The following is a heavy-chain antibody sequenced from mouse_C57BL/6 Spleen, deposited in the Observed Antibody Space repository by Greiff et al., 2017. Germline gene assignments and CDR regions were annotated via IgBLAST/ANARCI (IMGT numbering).Heavy chain of an antibody. CDR3: AGLTGWYFDV. V-gene: IGHV5-6*01. J-gene: IGHJ1*03. CDR2: ISSGGSYT. D-gene: IGHD4-1*01. Sequence: EVMLVESGGDLVKPGGSLKLSCAASGFTFSSYGMSWVRQTPDKRLEWVATISSGGSYTYYPDSVKGRFTISRDNAKNTLYLQMSSLKSEDTAVYYCAGLTGWYFDVWGTGTTVTVSS. CDR1: GFTFSSYG.